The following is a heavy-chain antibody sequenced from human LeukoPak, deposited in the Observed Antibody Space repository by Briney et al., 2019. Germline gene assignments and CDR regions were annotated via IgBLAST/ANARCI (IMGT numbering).Heavy chain of an antibody. Sequence: PSETLSLTCKVSGGSMNGYYWSWIRQPPGKGLEWIGYVSYSANTNYNPSLKSRVTISVDTSKNQFSLQLSSVTAADTAVYYCGRGVVAATLFDIDPWGQGSLVTVSS. V-gene: IGHV4-59*01. CDR1: GGSMNGYY. J-gene: IGHJ5*02. CDR3: GRGVVAATLFDIDP. CDR2: VSYSANT. D-gene: IGHD6-19*01.